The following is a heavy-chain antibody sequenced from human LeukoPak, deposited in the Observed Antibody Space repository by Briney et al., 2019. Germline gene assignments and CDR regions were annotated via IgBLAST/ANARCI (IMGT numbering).Heavy chain of an antibody. V-gene: IGHV4-59*01. D-gene: IGHD3-10*01. CDR2: IYYSGST. Sequence: SETLSLTCTVSGGSISSYYWSWVRQPPGKGLEWIGYIYYSGSTNYNPSLKSRVTISVDTSKNQFSLKLSSVTAADTAVYYCARDYYGSGSYYNWGQGTLVTVSS. CDR3: ARDYYGSGSYYN. J-gene: IGHJ4*02. CDR1: GGSISSYY.